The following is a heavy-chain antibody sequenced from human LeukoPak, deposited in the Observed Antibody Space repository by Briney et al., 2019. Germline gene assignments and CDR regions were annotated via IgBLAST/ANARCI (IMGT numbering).Heavy chain of an antibody. D-gene: IGHD1-26*01. Sequence: PSETLSLTCTVSGGSISSSSYYWGWIRQPPGKGLEWIGSIYYSGSTYYNPSLKSRVTISVDTSKNQFSLKLSSVTAADTAVYYCVRAPRGSGGRTSGNWFDPWGQGTLVTVSS. CDR1: GGSISSSSYY. V-gene: IGHV4-39*07. CDR3: VRAPRGSGGRTSGNWFDP. J-gene: IGHJ5*02. CDR2: IYYSGST.